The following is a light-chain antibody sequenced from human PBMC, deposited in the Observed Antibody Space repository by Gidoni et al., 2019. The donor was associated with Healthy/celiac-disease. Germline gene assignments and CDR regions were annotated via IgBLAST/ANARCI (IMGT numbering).Light chain of an antibody. CDR1: SLRSTY. J-gene: IGLJ2*01. V-gene: IGLV3-19*01. Sequence: SSARTQDPAVSVALGHTGRITCQGDSLRSTYASWYQQKPGQAHVLVIYGKNNRPSGIPDRFSGSSSGNTAALTITGAQAEDEADYYFNSRDSSGNHLRVFGGGTKLTVL. CDR3: NSRDSSGNHLRV. CDR2: GKN.